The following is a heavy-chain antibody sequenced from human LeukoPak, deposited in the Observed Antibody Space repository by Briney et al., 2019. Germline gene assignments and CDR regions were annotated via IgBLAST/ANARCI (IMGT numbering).Heavy chain of an antibody. CDR1: GGTFSSYA. V-gene: IGHV1-69*05. CDR2: IIPIFGTA. Sequence: ASVKVSCKASGGTFSSYAISWVRQAPGQGLEWMGGIIPIFGTANHAQKFQGRVTITTDESTSTAYMELSSLRSEDTAVYYCARMVNYDSSGYFNYWGQGTLVTVSS. CDR3: ARMVNYDSSGYFNY. D-gene: IGHD3-22*01. J-gene: IGHJ4*02.